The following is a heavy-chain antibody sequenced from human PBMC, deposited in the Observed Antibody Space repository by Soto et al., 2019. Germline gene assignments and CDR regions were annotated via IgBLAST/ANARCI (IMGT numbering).Heavy chain of an antibody. CDR2: INAGNGNT. Sequence: QVQLVQSGAEVKKPGASVKVSCKASGYTFTSYAMHWVRQAPGQRLEWMGWINAGNGNTKYSQKFQGRVTITRETSASTAYMELSSLRSEDTAVYYCARAWVVVPAAKRGPWQQLFSVNDAFDIWGQGTMVTVSS. J-gene: IGHJ3*02. CDR3: ARAWVVVPAAKRGPWQQLFSVNDAFDI. V-gene: IGHV1-3*01. CDR1: GYTFTSYA. D-gene: IGHD2-2*01.